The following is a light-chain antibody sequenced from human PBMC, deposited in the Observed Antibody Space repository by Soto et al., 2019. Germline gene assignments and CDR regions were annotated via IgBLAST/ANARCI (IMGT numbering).Light chain of an antibody. V-gene: IGLV2-23*01. J-gene: IGLJ2*01. CDR2: EGS. CDR3: CSRL. Sequence: QSVLTQPASVSGSPGQSITISCTGTSSDVGSYNLVSWYQQHPGKAPKLMIYEGSKRPSGVSNRFSGSKSGNTASLTISGLQAADEAYYYCCSRLFGGGTQLTVL. CDR1: SSDVGSYNL.